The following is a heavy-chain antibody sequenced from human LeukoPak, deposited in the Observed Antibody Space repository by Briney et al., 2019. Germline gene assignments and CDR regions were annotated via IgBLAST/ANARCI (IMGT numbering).Heavy chain of an antibody. CDR2: ISYDGSQK. J-gene: IGHJ4*02. CDR1: GFTLSSYG. CDR3: AKDRSRCFNGVCSEFDH. V-gene: IGHV3-30*18. D-gene: IGHD2-8*01. Sequence: PGGSLRLSCVASGFTLSSYGMHWVRQAPGKGLEWVALISYDGSQKYYADSVKGRFTASRDNSKSLLYLQMDSLRAEDTAVYFCAKDRSRCFNGVCSEFDHWGQGTLATVSS.